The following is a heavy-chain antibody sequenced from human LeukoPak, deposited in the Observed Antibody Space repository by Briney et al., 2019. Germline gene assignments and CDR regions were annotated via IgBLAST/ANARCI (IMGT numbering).Heavy chain of an antibody. J-gene: IGHJ4*02. D-gene: IGHD3-16*01. CDR2: INPNSGGT. CDR3: AREDVSAYYFDY. CDR1: GYTFTGYY. Sequence: ASVKVSCKAAGYTFTGYYMFWVRQAPGQGLEWMGRINPNSGGTNYAQKFQGRVTMTRDTSISTAYMELSRLRSDDTAVYYCAREDVSAYYFDYWGQGTLVTVSS. V-gene: IGHV1-2*06.